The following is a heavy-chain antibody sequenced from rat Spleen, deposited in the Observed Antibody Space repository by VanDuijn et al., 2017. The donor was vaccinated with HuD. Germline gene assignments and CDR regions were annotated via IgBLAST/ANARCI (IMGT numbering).Heavy chain of an antibody. CDR2: INYEGVKT. CDR3: ARHMTTRDYFDY. CDR1: GFIFSDYG. V-gene: IGHV5-17*01. J-gene: IGHJ2*01. D-gene: IGHD1-10*01. Sequence: EVQLVESGGGLVQPGRSLKLSCVASGFIFSDYGMAWVRQAPKKGLEWVATINYEGVKTYYRDSVKGRFTISRDNAQNTLYLQMDSLRSEDTATYYCARHMTTRDYFDYWGQGVMVTVSS.